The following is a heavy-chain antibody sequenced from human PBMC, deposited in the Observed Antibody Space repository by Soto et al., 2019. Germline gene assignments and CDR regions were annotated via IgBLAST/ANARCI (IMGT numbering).Heavy chain of an antibody. CDR3: ARHSDILTGYYRNFDY. CDR1: GGSISSYY. J-gene: IGHJ4*02. CDR2: IYYSGST. V-gene: IGHV4-59*01. Sequence: LSLTCTVSGGSISSYYWSWIRQPPGKGLEWIGYIYYSGSTNYNPSLKSRVTISVDTSKNQFSLKLSSVTAADTAVYYCARHSDILTGYYRNFDYWGQGTLVTVSS. D-gene: IGHD3-9*01.